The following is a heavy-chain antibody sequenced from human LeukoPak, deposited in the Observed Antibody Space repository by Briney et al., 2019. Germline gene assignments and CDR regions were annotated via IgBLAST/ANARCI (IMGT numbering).Heavy chain of an antibody. J-gene: IGHJ4*02. CDR3: ARDFYDSSGYYYDY. V-gene: IGHV3-30*03. CDR2: ISYDGSNK. CDR1: GFTFSSYG. Sequence: GGSLRLSCAASGFTFSSYGMHWVRQAPGKGLEWVAVISYDGSNKYYADSVKGRFTISRDNSKNTLYLQMNSLRAEDTAVYYCARDFYDSSGYYYDYWGQGTLVTVSS. D-gene: IGHD3-22*01.